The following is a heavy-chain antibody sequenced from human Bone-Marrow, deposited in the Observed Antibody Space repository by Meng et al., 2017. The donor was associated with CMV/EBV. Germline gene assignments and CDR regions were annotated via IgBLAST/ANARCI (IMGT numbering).Heavy chain of an antibody. D-gene: IGHD2-15*01. J-gene: IGHJ4*02. CDR1: GGSVSSGHYY. Sequence: SETLSLTCTVSGGSVSSGHYYWNWIRQPPGKGLEWIGYIYYRGSTIYNPSLKSRVAISVDTSKNQISLNLSSVTAADTALYYCARAHAATLEYWGQGSLVTVSS. CDR2: IYYRGST. CDR3: ARAHAATLEY. V-gene: IGHV4-61*01.